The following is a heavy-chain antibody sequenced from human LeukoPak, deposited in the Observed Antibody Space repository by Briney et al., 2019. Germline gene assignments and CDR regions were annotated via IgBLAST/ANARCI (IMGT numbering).Heavy chain of an antibody. CDR2: INEDGSEK. CDR1: GFTFSNSW. CDR3: ARGSDWTFVY. V-gene: IGHV3-7*05. Sequence: GGSLRLTCAASGFTFSNSWMNWVRQAPGKGLEWVTNINEDGSEKYYVDSVKGRFTISRDNAKNSLYLQVNSLRAEDTAVYYCARGSDWTFVYWGQGTLVTVSS. D-gene: IGHD1-1*01. J-gene: IGHJ4*02.